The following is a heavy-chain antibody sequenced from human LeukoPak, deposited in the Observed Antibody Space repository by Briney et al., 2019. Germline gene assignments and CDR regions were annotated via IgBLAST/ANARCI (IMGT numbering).Heavy chain of an antibody. V-gene: IGHV3-53*01. J-gene: IGHJ4*02. CDR2: ICSGGST. CDR3: ARETVRGDPIDY. CDR1: GFTVSSNY. D-gene: IGHD3-10*01. Sequence: GGSLRLSCAASGFTVSSNYMSWVRQAPGKGLEWVSVICSGGSTYYADSVKGRFTISRDNSKNTLYLQMNSLRAEDTAVYYCARETVRGDPIDYWGQGTLVTVSS.